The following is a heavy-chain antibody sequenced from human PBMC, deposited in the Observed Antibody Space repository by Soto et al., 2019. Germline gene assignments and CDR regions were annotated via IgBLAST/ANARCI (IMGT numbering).Heavy chain of an antibody. CDR3: AKTSSPIVVVPAAILDY. J-gene: IGHJ4*02. D-gene: IGHD2-2*01. V-gene: IGHV3-30*18. CDR1: GFTFSSYG. Sequence: GGSLRLSCAASGFTFSSYGMHWVRQAPGKGLEWVAVISYDGSNKYYADSVKGRFTISRDNSKNTLYLQMNSLRAEDTAVYYCAKTSSPIVVVPAAILDYWGQGTLVTVSS. CDR2: ISYDGSNK.